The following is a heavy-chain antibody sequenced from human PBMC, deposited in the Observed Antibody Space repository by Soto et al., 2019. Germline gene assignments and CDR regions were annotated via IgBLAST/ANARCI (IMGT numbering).Heavy chain of an antibody. CDR1: GYNFAGFG. CDR2: ISTYNGHT. D-gene: IGHD5-12*01. J-gene: IGHJ6*02. Sequence: ASVKVSCKASGYNFAGFGICWVRQAPGQGLEWMGWISTYNGHTKYAQKFQGRVTMTRDTPTNTAYLDVWSLRSDDTAVYYCTRAPNGYSGYDNYQVGMDVWGQGTTVTVSS. V-gene: IGHV1-18*01. CDR3: TRAPNGYSGYDNYQVGMDV.